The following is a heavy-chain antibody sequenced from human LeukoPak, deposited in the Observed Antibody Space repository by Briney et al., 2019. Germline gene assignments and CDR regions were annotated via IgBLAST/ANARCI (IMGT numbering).Heavy chain of an antibody. J-gene: IGHJ5*02. V-gene: IGHV4-59*01. CDR3: ARVIPYYPARWFDP. CDR2: IYYSGST. CDR1: GGSISSYY. Sequence: PSETLSLTCKVSGGSISSYYWSWIRQPPGKGLEWIGYIYYSGSTNYNPSLKSRVTISVDTSKNQFSLKLSSVTAADTAVYYCARVIPYYPARWFDPWGQGTLVTVSS. D-gene: IGHD3-10*01.